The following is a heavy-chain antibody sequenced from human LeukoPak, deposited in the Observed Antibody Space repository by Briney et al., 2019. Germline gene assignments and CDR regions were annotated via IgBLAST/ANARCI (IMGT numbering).Heavy chain of an antibody. CDR2: IWYDGSNK. CDR3: AKESGHCSSMNCFADAFDI. D-gene: IGHD2-2*01. J-gene: IGHJ3*02. Sequence: PGGSLRLSCAASGFTFSNYGMHWVRQAPGKGLEWVAMIWYDGSNKYYADSVKGRLTISRDNSKNTLYLQMNSLRVEDTAVYYCAKESGHCSSMNCFADAFDIWGQGTMVTVSS. V-gene: IGHV3-33*06. CDR1: GFTFSNYG.